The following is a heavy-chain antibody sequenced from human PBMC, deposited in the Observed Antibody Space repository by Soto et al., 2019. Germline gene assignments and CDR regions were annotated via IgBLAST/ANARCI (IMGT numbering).Heavy chain of an antibody. CDR1: GGSISSYY. D-gene: IGHD3-3*01. V-gene: IGHV4-59*01. J-gene: IGHJ6*02. CDR3: ERDMYDFWSGPDYYYYGMDV. CDR2: IYYSGST. Sequence: SETLSLTCTVSGGSISSYYCSWIRQPPWKGLEWIGYIYYSGSTNYNPSLKSRVTISVDTSKNQFSLKLSSVTAADTAVYYCERDMYDFWSGPDYYYYGMDVWGQRTTVAVCS.